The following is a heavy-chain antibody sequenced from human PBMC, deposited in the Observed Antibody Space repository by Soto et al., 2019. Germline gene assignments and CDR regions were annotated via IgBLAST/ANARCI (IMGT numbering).Heavy chain of an antibody. J-gene: IGHJ4*02. CDR1: GFTFSSYG. D-gene: IGHD3-9*01. V-gene: IGHV3-30*18. Sequence: PGGSLRLSCAASGFTFSSYGMHWVRQAPGKGLEWVAVISYDGSNKYYADSVKGRFTISRDNSKNTLYLQMNSLRAEDTAVYYCAKGDDILTGYYAPFDYWGQGTLVTVSS. CDR2: ISYDGSNK. CDR3: AKGDDILTGYYAPFDY.